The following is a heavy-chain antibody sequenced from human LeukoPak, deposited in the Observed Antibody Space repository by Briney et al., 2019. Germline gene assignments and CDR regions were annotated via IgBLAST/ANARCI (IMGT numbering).Heavy chain of an antibody. Sequence: SETLSLTCTVSGGSISSYYWSWIRQPPGKGLEWIGYIYYSGSTNYNPSLKSRVTISVDTSKNQFSLKLSSVTAADTAVYYCARGGDDILTGYYLVYWGQGTLVTVSS. D-gene: IGHD3-9*01. V-gene: IGHV4-59*01. CDR3: ARGGDDILTGYYLVY. CDR2: IYYSGST. CDR1: GGSISSYY. J-gene: IGHJ4*02.